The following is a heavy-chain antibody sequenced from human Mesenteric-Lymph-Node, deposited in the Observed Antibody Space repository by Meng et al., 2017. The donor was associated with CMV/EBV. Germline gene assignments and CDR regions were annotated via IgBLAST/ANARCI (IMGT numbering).Heavy chain of an antibody. J-gene: IGHJ4*02. CDR1: GYTFTSYA. Sequence: KASGYTFTSYAMNWVLQAPGQGLEWMGWINTNTGNPTYAQGFTGRFVFSLDTSVSTAYLQISSLKAEDTAVYYCARGRHSGYDYYFDYWGQGTLVTVSS. D-gene: IGHD5-12*01. CDR3: ARGRHSGYDYYFDY. CDR2: INTNTGNP. V-gene: IGHV7-4-1*02.